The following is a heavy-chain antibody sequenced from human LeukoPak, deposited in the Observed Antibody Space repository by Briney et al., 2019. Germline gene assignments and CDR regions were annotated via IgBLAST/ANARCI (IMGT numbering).Heavy chain of an antibody. D-gene: IGHD6-6*01. CDR1: GGSFSGYY. CDR2: INHSGST. CDR3: ASSLPRIAFDI. J-gene: IGHJ3*02. V-gene: IGHV4-34*01. Sequence: SETLSLTCAVYGGSFSGYYWSWIRQPPGKGLEWIGEINHSGSTNYNPSLKSRVTISVDTSKNQFSLKLSSVTAADTAVYYCASSLPRIAFDIWGQGTMVTVSS.